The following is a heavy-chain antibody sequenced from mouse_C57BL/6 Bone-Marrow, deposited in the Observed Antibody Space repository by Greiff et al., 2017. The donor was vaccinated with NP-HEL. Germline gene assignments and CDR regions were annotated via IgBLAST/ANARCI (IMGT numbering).Heavy chain of an antibody. CDR3: ARDPWLRTWYFDV. J-gene: IGHJ1*03. Sequence: EVKLVESGGGLVKPGGSLKLSCAASGFTFSSYAMSWVRQTPEKRLEWVATISDGGSYTYYPDNVKGRFTISRDNAKNNLYLQMSHLKSEDTAMYYCARDPWLRTWYFDVWGTGTTVTVSS. V-gene: IGHV5-4*01. CDR2: ISDGGSYT. CDR1: GFTFSSYA. D-gene: IGHD2-2*01.